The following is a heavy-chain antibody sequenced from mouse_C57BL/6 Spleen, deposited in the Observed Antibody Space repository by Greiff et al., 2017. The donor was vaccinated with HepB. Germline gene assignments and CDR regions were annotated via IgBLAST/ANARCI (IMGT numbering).Heavy chain of an antibody. CDR3: AREEGYGNYDNYAMDY. CDR2: INYDGSST. J-gene: IGHJ4*01. V-gene: IGHV5-16*01. D-gene: IGHD2-10*02. Sequence: EVMLVESEGGLVQPGSSMKLSCTASGFTFSDYYMAWVRQVPEKGLEWVANINYDGSSTYYLDYLKSRFIISRDNAKNILYLQMSSLKSEDTATYYCAREEGYGNYDNYAMDYWGQGTSVTVSS. CDR1: GFTFSDYY.